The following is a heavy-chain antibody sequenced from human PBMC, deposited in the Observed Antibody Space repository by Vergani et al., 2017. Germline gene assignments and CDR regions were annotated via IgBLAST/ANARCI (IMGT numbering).Heavy chain of an antibody. CDR2: ISGSGGST. CDR3: AKALIVGATDGTFDY. D-gene: IGHD1-26*01. CDR1: GFTFSSYA. V-gene: IGHV3-23*01. Sequence: EVQLLESGGGLVQPGGSLRLSCAASGFTFSSYALSWVRQAQGKGVEWVSAISGSGGSTYYADSVKGRFTISRDNSKNTLYLQMNSLRAEDTAVYYCAKALIVGATDGTFDYWGQGTLVTVSS. J-gene: IGHJ4*02.